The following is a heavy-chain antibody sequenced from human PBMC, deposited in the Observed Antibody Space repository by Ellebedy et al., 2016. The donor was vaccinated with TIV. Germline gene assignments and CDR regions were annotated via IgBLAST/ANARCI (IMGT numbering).Heavy chain of an antibody. CDR3: AAKGVPATRSWLDP. D-gene: IGHD2-2*01. CDR1: GGSISSGGYY. V-gene: IGHV4-31*03. J-gene: IGHJ5*02. CDR2: ISYSGTT. Sequence: MPSETLSLTCSVSGGSISSGGYYWTWIRQPSERGLEWIGHISYSGTTYYNPSLKSRVIMSVDTSKNQFSLKLTSVTAADTAVYYCAAKGVPATRSWLDPWGQGTLVTVSS.